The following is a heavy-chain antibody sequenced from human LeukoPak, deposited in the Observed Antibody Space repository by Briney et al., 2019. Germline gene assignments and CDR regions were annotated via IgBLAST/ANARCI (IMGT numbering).Heavy chain of an antibody. CDR1: GFTFSIFA. Sequence: GRTLRLSCAVSGFTFSIFAMGWARGSPGKGLECVSPIGGSGGGTHYADSVKGRFTISRDNSKTTLYPEMNRLRAQETAIYSWARLQGGGATNWSAPWGRGTLVTVSS. V-gene: IGHV3-23*01. D-gene: IGHD4-11*01. J-gene: IGHJ5*02. CDR3: ARLQGGGATNWSAP. CDR2: IGGSGGGT.